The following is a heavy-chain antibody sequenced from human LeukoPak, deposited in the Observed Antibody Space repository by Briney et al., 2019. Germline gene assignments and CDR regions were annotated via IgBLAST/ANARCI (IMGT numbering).Heavy chain of an antibody. D-gene: IGHD4-17*01. V-gene: IGHV4-59*01. CDR1: GGSISSYY. CDR2: IYYSGST. CDR3: AAQTTVPPYYFDY. J-gene: IGHJ4*02. Sequence: PSETLSLTCTVSGGSISSYYWSWIRQSPGKGLERIGYIYYSGSTNYNPSLKSRVTISVDTPKIKFSLKLSSVTAADTAVYYCAAQTTVPPYYFDYWGQGTLVTVSS.